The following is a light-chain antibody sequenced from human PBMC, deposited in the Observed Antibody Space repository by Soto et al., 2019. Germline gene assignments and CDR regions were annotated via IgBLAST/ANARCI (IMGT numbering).Light chain of an antibody. Sequence: DVQMTQSPSSPSASVGDRVTITCRTSQGVGNDVGWYQQKPGKAPKRLIYAASSLQSGVPSRFSGGGSGTEFTLTISSLQPEDCATYFCSQHNSYPRTYGQGTKVEMK. J-gene: IGKJ1*01. CDR3: SQHNSYPRT. CDR2: AAS. V-gene: IGKV1-17*01. CDR1: QGVGND.